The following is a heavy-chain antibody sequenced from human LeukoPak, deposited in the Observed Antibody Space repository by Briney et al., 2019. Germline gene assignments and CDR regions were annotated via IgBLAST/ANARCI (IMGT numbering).Heavy chain of an antibody. CDR2: ISRSSDII. Sequence: GGSLRLSCAASGFTFSSYNMNWVRQAPGKGLEWISYISRSSDIIYYGDSVKGRFTISRDSAKNSLYPQMNSLRAEDTAVYYCARDSIAAAAPFDYWGQGTLVTVSS. D-gene: IGHD6-13*01. J-gene: IGHJ4*02. CDR3: ARDSIAAAAPFDY. CDR1: GFTFSSYN. V-gene: IGHV3-48*04.